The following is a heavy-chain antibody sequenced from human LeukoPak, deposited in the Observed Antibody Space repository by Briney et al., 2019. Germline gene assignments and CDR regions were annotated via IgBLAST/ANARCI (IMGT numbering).Heavy chain of an antibody. CDR1: GFTFSSYG. J-gene: IGHJ3*02. Sequence: GGSLRLSCAASGFTFSSYGMHWVRQAPGKGLEWVAFIRYDGSNKYYADSVKGRFTISRDNSKNTLYLQMNSLRAEDTAVYYCASLGYCSSTSCSLDAFDIWGQGTMVTVSS. V-gene: IGHV3-30*02. CDR2: IRYDGSNK. D-gene: IGHD2-2*01. CDR3: ASLGYCSSTSCSLDAFDI.